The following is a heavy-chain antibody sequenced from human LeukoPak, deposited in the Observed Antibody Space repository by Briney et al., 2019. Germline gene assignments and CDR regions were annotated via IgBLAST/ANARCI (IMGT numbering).Heavy chain of an antibody. J-gene: IGHJ3*02. D-gene: IGHD6-19*01. Sequence: KTSETLSLTRTVSGDSISNYFWRGVWQPPGEGLKCVAYIYYSGVTTYNPSLKNRVTLSVDTSKNQFSLRLSSVTAADTAMYFCARGLDGYSSGDDAFDIWGQGTMVTVSS. CDR2: IYYSGVT. CDR3: ARGLDGYSSGDDAFDI. CDR1: GDSISNYF. V-gene: IGHV4-59*01.